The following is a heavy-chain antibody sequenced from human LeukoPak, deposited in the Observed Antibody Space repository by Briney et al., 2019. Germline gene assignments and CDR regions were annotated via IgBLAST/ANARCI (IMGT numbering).Heavy chain of an antibody. CDR3: ARETSQKGAHYMDV. D-gene: IGHD3-16*01. CDR1: GGSISSYY. J-gene: IGHJ6*03. V-gene: IGHV4-59*01. Sequence: PSETLSLTCTVSGGSISSYYWSWIRQPPGKGLEWIGYIYYSGSTNYKPSLRSRVTISVDTSKNQFSLKMSSVTAADTAVYYCARETSQKGAHYMDVWGKGTTVTISS. CDR2: IYYSGST.